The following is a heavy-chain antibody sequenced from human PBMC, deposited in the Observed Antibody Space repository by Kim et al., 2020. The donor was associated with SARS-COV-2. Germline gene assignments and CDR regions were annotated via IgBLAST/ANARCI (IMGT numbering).Heavy chain of an antibody. V-gene: IGHV4-59*01. CDR2: T. J-gene: IGHJ4*02. Sequence: TNYNPSLKSRVTISVDTSKNQFSLKLRSVTAADTAVDYCAREGIAARRFDYWGQGALVTVSA. D-gene: IGHD6-6*01. CDR3: AREGIAARRFDY.